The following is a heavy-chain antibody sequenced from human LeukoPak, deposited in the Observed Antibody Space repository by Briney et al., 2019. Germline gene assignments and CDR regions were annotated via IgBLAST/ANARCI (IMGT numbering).Heavy chain of an antibody. CDR2: ISSSSSTI. J-gene: IGHJ3*02. V-gene: IGHV3-48*01. CDR3: ATDPWIQLWLGAFDI. CDR1: GFTFSSYS. D-gene: IGHD5-18*01. Sequence: GGSLRLSCAASGFTFSSYSMNWVRQAPGKGLEWVSYISSSSSTIYYADSVKGRFTISRDNAKSSLYLQMNSLRAEDTAVYYCATDPWIQLWLGAFDIWGQGTMVTVSS.